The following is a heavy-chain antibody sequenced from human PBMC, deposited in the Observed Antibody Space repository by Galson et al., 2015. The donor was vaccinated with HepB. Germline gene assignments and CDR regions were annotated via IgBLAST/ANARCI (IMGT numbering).Heavy chain of an antibody. CDR1: GYTFITYG. V-gene: IGHV1-18*04. Sequence: QSGAEVKKPGESLKISCKASGYTFITYGISWVRQAPGQGLEWMGWINTYNGDTNFAQKLQDRVTMTTDTSTSTAYMELRSLRSDDTAVYFCARDGSGNWGDYWGQGTLVTVSS. CDR2: INTYNGDT. CDR3: ARDGSGNWGDY. D-gene: IGHD3-10*01. J-gene: IGHJ4*02.